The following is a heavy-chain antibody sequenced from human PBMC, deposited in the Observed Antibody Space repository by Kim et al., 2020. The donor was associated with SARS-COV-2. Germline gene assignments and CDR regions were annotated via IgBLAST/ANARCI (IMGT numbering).Heavy chain of an antibody. CDR2: IYPGDSDT. CDR1: GYNFTNYW. Sequence: GESLKISCKGSGYNFTNYWIGWVRQMPGKGLDWMGIIYPGDSDTRYSPSFQGQVTISVDKSISTVYLQWSSLKASDTAIYYCARSSSYDSSGYYRPFDYWGQGTLVTVSS. CDR3: ARSSSYDSSGYYRPFDY. D-gene: IGHD3-22*01. J-gene: IGHJ4*02. V-gene: IGHV5-51*01.